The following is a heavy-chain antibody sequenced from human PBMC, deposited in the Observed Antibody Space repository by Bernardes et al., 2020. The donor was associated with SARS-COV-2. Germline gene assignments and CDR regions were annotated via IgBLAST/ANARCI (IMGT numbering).Heavy chain of an antibody. CDR2: IQSGGYT. J-gene: IGHJ4*02. D-gene: IGHD4-17*01. CDR3: ARGLRWAFDY. V-gene: IGHV3-53*01. Sequence: WSLRPSCAVSGFTVSSKYMNWVRQAPGKGLEWVSVIQSGGYTNYADSVKGRFTVSRDTSENTVSLQMNSLRAEDTAVYYCARGLRWAFDYWGQGTLVSVSS. CDR1: GFTVSSKY.